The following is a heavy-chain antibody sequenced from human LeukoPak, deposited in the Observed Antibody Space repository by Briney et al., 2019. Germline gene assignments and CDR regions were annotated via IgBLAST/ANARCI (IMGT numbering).Heavy chain of an antibody. CDR3: ARRVRRSGSLAVAGNGWFDP. CDR1: GFPSISYW. J-gene: IGHJ5*02. D-gene: IGHD6-19*01. V-gene: IGHV3-7*01. Sequence: GLLRLSCAASGFPSISYWMSWVRQAPGKGLEWVATIKQDGSEKYYVDSVKGGFTISRDNAKNSLYLQINRLRAEETAVYYCARRVRRSGSLAVAGNGWFDPWGQGTLVTVSS. CDR2: IKQDGSEK.